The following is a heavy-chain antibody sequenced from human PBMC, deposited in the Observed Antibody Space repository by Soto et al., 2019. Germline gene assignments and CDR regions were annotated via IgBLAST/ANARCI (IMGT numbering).Heavy chain of an antibody. CDR2: ISYDGSNK. J-gene: IGHJ6*01. Sequence: QVQLVESGGGVVQPGRSLRLSCAASGFTFSSYAMHWVRQAPGKGLEWVAVISYDGSNKYYADSVKGRFTISRDNSKNTLYLQMNSLRAEDTAVYYCARDLVVLVPAALGPYYYYYGMDVW. V-gene: IGHV3-30-3*01. CDR1: GFTFSSYA. D-gene: IGHD2-2*01. CDR3: ARDLVVLVPAALGPYYYYYGMDV.